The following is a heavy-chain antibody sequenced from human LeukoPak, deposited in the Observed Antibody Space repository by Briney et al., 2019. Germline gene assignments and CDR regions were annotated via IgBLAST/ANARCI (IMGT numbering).Heavy chain of an antibody. D-gene: IGHD6-13*01. CDR1: GFTFSTYA. CDR3: ARRLKAASGDAFDI. CDR2: ISYDGSNK. Sequence: GGSLRLSCAASGFTFSTYAMHWVRQAPGKGLEWVAFISYDGSNKYYADSVKGRFTISRDNAKNSLYLQMNSLRVEDTAVYYCARRLKAASGDAFDIWGQGAMVTVSS. J-gene: IGHJ3*02. V-gene: IGHV3-30-3*01.